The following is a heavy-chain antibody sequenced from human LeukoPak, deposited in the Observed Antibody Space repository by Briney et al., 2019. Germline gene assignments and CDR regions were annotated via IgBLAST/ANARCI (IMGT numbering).Heavy chain of an antibody. Sequence: GASVKVSCKASGYTFTSYAMHWVRQAPGQRLEWTGWINAGNGNTKYSQKFQGRVTITRDTSASTAYMELSSLRSEDTAVYYCARELGGRITMVRGVTLAGYWGQGTLVTVSS. CDR2: INAGNGNT. J-gene: IGHJ4*02. D-gene: IGHD3-10*01. CDR3: ARELGGRITMVRGVTLAGY. V-gene: IGHV1-3*01. CDR1: GYTFTSYA.